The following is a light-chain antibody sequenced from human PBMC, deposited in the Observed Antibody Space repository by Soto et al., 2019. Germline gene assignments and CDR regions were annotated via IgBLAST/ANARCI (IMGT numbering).Light chain of an antibody. CDR2: LGS. J-gene: IGKJ3*01. CDR1: QSLLHSNGHNY. CDR3: MQVLQAPFT. Sequence: DIVMTQSPLSLPVTPGEPASISCRSSQSLLHSNGHNYLDWYLQKPGQSPQLLIYLGSNRASGVPDRFSGSGSGTDFTLKISRVEAEDVGAYYCMQVLQAPFTFGPGTKVDIK. V-gene: IGKV2-28*01.